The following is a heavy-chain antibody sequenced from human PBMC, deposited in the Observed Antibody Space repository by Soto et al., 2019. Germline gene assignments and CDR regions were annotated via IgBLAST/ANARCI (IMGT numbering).Heavy chain of an antibody. CDR1: GFTFSSYG. J-gene: IGHJ4*02. Sequence: QVQLVESGGGVVQPGRSLRLSCAASGFTFSSYGMHWVRQAPGKGLEWVAVISYDGSDKYYADSVKGRFTISRDNSKNTQYLQMNSLRNQETAVYYCARGGVATELDYWGQGTLVTVSS. V-gene: IGHV3-30*03. CDR3: ARGGVATELDY. CDR2: ISYDGSDK. D-gene: IGHD5-12*01.